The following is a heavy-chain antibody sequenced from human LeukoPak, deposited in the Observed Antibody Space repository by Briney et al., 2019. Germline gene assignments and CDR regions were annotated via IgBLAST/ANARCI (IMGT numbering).Heavy chain of an antibody. CDR2: IYSGGST. CDR1: GFTVSSNY. V-gene: IGHV3-66*01. J-gene: IGHJ4*02. CDR3: AKGVDMDDYWSGPYIDY. D-gene: IGHD3-3*01. Sequence: PGGSLRLSCAASGFTVSSNYMSWVRQAPGKGLEWVSVIYSGGSTYYADSVKGRFTISRDNSKNTLYLQMNSLRAEDTAVYYCAKGVDMDDYWSGPYIDYWGQGTLVTVSS.